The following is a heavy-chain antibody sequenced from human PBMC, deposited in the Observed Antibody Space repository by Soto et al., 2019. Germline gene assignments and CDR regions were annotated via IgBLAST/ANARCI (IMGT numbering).Heavy chain of an antibody. Sequence: VQLVESGGGLVQPGRSLRLSCAASGFTFDDYAMHWVRQAPGKGLEWVAVISYDGSNKYYADSVKGRFTISRDNSKNTLYLQMNSLRAEDTAVYYCAKDRFEWRSGPFDPWGQGTLVTVSS. CDR3: AKDRFEWRSGPFDP. J-gene: IGHJ5*02. D-gene: IGHD2-15*01. CDR1: GFTFDDYA. V-gene: IGHV3-30*18. CDR2: ISYDGSNK.